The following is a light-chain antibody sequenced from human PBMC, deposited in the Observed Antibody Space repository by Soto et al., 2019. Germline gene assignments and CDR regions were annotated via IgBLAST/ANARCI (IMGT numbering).Light chain of an antibody. CDR3: QQRINWPPIT. CDR2: GAS. CDR1: QSLGGN. Sequence: EIVMTQSPATLAVSPGDTATLSCRASQSLGGNLAWYQQKPGQAPRLLIYGASSRATGIPDRFSGSGSGTDFTLTISSLEPEDFAVYYCQQRINWPPITFGQGTRLEIK. J-gene: IGKJ5*01. V-gene: IGKV3-11*01.